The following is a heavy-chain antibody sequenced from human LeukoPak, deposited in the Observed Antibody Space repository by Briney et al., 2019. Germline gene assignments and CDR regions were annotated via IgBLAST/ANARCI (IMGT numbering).Heavy chain of an antibody. D-gene: IGHD5-24*01. V-gene: IGHV3-21*01. Sequence: GGSLRLSCAASGFTFSNYAMSWVRQAPGKGLEWVSSISSSSSYIYYADSLRGRFTISRDNAENSLYLQMISLRAEDTAVYYCARGRDGSQSPIDCWGQGTLVTVSS. CDR3: ARGRDGSQSPIDC. CDR2: ISSSSSYI. J-gene: IGHJ4*02. CDR1: GFTFSNYA.